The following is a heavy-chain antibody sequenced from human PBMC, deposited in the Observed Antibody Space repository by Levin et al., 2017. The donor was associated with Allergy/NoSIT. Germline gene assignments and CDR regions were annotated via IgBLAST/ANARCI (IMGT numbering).Heavy chain of an antibody. CDR1: GFTFRTYA. D-gene: IGHD2-2*01. CDR3: AKDLLAYYQYAGTFFGGWFDP. V-gene: IGHV3-23*01. CDR2: VSGSGQTT. Sequence: PGGSLRLSCAASGFTFRTYAMAWVRQAPGKGLEWVSVVSGSGQTTHYADSVMGRFTISRDNSKNTLYLQMSGLRAEDTATYYCAKDLLAYYQYAGTFFGGWFDPWGQGTLVTVSS. J-gene: IGHJ5*02.